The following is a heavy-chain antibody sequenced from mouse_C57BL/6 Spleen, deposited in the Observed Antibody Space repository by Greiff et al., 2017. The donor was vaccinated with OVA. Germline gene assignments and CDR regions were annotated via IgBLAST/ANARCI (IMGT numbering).Heavy chain of an antibody. Sequence: QVHVKQSGAELVRPGASVTLSCKASGYTFTDYEMHWVKQTPVHGLEWIGAIDPETGGTAYNQKFKGKAILTADKSSSTAYMELRSLTSEDSAVYYCTRGSNYMYYFDYWGQGTTLTVSS. D-gene: IGHD2-5*01. CDR2: IDPETGGT. V-gene: IGHV1-15*01. J-gene: IGHJ2*01. CDR1: GYTFTDYE. CDR3: TRGSNYMYYFDY.